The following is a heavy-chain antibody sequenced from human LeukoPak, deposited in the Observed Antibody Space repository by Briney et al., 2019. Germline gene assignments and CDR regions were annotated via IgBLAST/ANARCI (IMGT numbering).Heavy chain of an antibody. V-gene: IGHV1-2*02. Sequence: ASVKVSCKASGYSFTDYYIYWMRRAPGQGLEWMGWLNPNSGGTNYAQNFQGRVTMTRDTSISTAYMELSRLRSDDTAVYYCAKGDYYGSQKLYTYWGQGTLVTVSS. J-gene: IGHJ4*02. CDR1: GYSFTDYY. CDR3: AKGDYYGSQKLYTY. CDR2: LNPNSGGT. D-gene: IGHD3-10*01.